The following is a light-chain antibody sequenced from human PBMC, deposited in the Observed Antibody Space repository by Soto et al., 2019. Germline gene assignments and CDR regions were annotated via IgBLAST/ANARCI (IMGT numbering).Light chain of an antibody. CDR3: SSYAVNRTYV. V-gene: IGLV2-14*01. Sequence: QSVLTQPASVSGTLGQSITISCTGTSSDVGGYNFVSWYQQHPDKAPKPIISEVSDRPSGVSHRFSGSKTDNTASLTISGLQAEDEADYYCSSYAVNRTYVFGSGTKVTVL. CDR2: EVS. CDR1: SSDVGGYNF. J-gene: IGLJ1*01.